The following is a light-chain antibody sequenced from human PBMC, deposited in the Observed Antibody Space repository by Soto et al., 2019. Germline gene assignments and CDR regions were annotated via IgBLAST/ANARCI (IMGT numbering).Light chain of an antibody. CDR3: GSFPRPTLFYV. V-gene: IGLV2-14*01. CDR1: SSDVGGYNY. J-gene: IGLJ1*01. CDR2: GVT. Sequence: QSVLTQPASVSGSPGQSITISCTGTSSDVGGYNYVSWYRQYPGKAPKLLIYGVTNRPSGVSNRFSGSKSGNTASLTISGLQAEEGADLYCGSFPRPTLFYVFGIGTKVPLL.